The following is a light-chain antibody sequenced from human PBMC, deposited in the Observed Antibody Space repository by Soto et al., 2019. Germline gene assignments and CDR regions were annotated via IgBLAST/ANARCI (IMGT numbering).Light chain of an antibody. V-gene: IGKV3-15*01. J-gene: IGKJ1*01. CDR1: QSVGSY. CDR2: GAS. Sequence: EIVMARSLPSLAVSPGGLASFCCRASQSVGSYLAWYQQKPGQAPRLLIYGASTRATGIPARFSGSGSGTEFTLTISSLQSEDFAVYYCQQYNNWPQTFGQGTKVDI. CDR3: QQYNNWPQT.